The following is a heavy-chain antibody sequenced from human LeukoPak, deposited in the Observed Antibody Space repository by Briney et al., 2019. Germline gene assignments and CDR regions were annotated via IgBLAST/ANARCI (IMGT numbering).Heavy chain of an antibody. Sequence: ASVKVSCKASGYSFTSYGMTWVRQAPGQGLEWMGWISPYNGNIKYAQKFQGRVTMTTDTSTSTAYMELASLRADDTAVYYCSRGYSRLYYYFYMDVWGKGTTVTVSS. CDR3: SRGYSRLYYYFYMDV. CDR2: ISPYNGNI. V-gene: IGHV1-18*01. CDR1: GYSFTSYG. J-gene: IGHJ6*03. D-gene: IGHD5-18*01.